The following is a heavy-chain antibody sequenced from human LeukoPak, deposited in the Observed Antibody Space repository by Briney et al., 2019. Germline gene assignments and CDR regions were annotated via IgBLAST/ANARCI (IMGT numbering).Heavy chain of an antibody. Sequence: GGSLRLSCAASGFTFSSYWMRWVRQAPGKGLEWVANIKQDGSEKYYVDSVKGRFTISRDNAKNSLYLQMNSLRAEDTAVYYCARLRRDGYPRRYYFDYWGQGTLVTVSS. CDR3: ARLRRDGYPRRYYFDY. V-gene: IGHV3-7*01. CDR1: GFTFSSYW. J-gene: IGHJ4*02. CDR2: IKQDGSEK. D-gene: IGHD5-24*01.